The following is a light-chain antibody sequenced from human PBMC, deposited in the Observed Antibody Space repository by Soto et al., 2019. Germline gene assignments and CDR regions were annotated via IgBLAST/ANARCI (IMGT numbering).Light chain of an antibody. CDR1: SSDVGGYNN. V-gene: IGLV2-14*01. CDR3: SYYTSSSTHAV. CDR2: EVS. Sequence: QSVLTQPAAVSGSPGQSITISCTGTSSDVGGYNNVSWYQQHPGKAPKLMIYEVSNRPSGVSNRFSGSKSGNTASQTISSRQDDDEADDYCSYYTSSSTHAVFGNGPKLTVL. J-gene: IGLJ1*01.